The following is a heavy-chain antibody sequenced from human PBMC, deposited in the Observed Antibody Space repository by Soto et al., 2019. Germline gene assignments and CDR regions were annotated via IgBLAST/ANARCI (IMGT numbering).Heavy chain of an antibody. Sequence: ASVKVSCKASGGTFSSYAISWVRQAPGQGLEWMGGIIPIFGTANYAQKFQGRVTITADESTSTAYMELSSLRSEDTAVYYCARGTTTVTNFDYWGQGTLVTVSS. J-gene: IGHJ4*02. V-gene: IGHV1-69*13. CDR3: ARGTTTVTNFDY. CDR1: GGTFSSYA. D-gene: IGHD4-17*01. CDR2: IIPIFGTA.